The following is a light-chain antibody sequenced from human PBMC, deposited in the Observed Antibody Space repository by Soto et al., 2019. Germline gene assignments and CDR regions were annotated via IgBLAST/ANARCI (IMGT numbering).Light chain of an antibody. J-gene: IGKJ1*01. V-gene: IGKV3-15*01. CDR1: QSVSSN. CDR3: QQYNNWPPWT. Sequence: EIGMTQSPAPLSVSPGERATLSCRASQSVSSNLAWYQQKPGQAPRLLIYGASTSATGIPARFSGSGYGTEFTLTISSLQSEDFAVYYCQQYNNWPPWTFGQGTKVEIK. CDR2: GAS.